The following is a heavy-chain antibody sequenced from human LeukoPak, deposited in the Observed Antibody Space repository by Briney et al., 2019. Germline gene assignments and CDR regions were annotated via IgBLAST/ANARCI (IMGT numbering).Heavy chain of an antibody. V-gene: IGHV4-31*03. Sequence: SQTLSLTCTVSGGSISSGGYYWSWIRQHPGKCLEWIGHIYYSGSTYYNPSLKSRVTISVDTSKNQFSLKLSSVTAADTAVYYCVRHDNGYFHYWGQGTLVTVSS. CDR3: VRHDNGYFHY. J-gene: IGHJ4*02. CDR1: GGSISSGGYY. CDR2: IYYSGST. D-gene: IGHD2-8*01.